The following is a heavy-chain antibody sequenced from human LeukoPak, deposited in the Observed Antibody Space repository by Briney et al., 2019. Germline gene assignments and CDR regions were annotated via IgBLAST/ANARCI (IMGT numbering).Heavy chain of an antibody. CDR1: GFTFSSYS. V-gene: IGHV3-48*01. D-gene: IGHD3-9*01. J-gene: IGHJ4*02. CDR3: ARDSEGLRYFDWLLGGRAFFDY. CDR2: ISSSSSTI. Sequence: QPGGSLRLSCAASGFTFSSYSMNWVRQAPGKGLEWVSYISSSSSTIYYADSVKGRFTISRDNAKNSLYLQMNSLRAEDTAVYYCARDSEGLRYFDWLLGGRAFFDYWGQGTLVTVSS.